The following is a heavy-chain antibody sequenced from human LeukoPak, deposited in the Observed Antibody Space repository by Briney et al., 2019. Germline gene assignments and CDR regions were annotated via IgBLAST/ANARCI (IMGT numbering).Heavy chain of an antibody. J-gene: IGHJ4*02. Sequence: GGSLRLSCAVSGFTFSGFWMSWSRQAPGKGLEWVASINSDGSEGYYADVVKGRFTISRDNAKNSLYLQINSLRAEDTAVYYCARGAATGPTLGLDYWGQGTLVTVSS. CDR1: GFTFSGFW. V-gene: IGHV3-7*03. D-gene: IGHD6-13*01. CDR3: ARGAATGPTLGLDY. CDR2: INSDGSEG.